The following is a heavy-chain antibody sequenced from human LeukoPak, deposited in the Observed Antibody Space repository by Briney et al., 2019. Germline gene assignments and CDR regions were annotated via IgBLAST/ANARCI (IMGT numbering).Heavy chain of an antibody. Sequence: PSETLSLLRAVYWGPLCGFLGRWIGPPPGERLEVIGYLYSSGSTNYNPPLKTRLPLSLDASKDHFSLNLSSVTAADTAVYSCARCAGPYYYYYIDVWGKGTTVTISS. CDR1: WGPLCGFL. CDR2: LYSSGST. J-gene: IGHJ6*03. CDR3: ARCAGPYYYYYIDV. V-gene: IGHV4-34*11.